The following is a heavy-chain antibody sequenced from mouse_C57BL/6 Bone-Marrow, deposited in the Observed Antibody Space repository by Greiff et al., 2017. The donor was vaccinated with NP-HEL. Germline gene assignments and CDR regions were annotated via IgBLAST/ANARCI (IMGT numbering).Heavy chain of an antibody. J-gene: IGHJ4*01. Sequence: QVQLQQSGAELVKPGASVKISCKASGYAFSSYWMNWVKERPGKGLEWIGQIYPGDGDTMYNGKFKGKATLTADKSSSTAYMQVSSLPSADSAVFFCARGDYGSSQFGYAIDYWGQGTSVTVSA. D-gene: IGHD1-1*01. V-gene: IGHV1-80*01. CDR3: ARGDYGSSQFGYAIDY. CDR1: GYAFSSYW. CDR2: IYPGDGDT.